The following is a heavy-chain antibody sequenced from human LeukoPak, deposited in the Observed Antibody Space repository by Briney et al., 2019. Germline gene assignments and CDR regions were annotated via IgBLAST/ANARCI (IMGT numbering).Heavy chain of an antibody. V-gene: IGHV3-21*01. J-gene: IGHJ3*02. CDR3: ARDCSSTSCYFAFDI. CDR1: GFTVSSNY. Sequence: PGGSLRLSCAASGFTVSSNYMSWVRQAPGKGLEWVSSISSSSSYIYYADSVKGRFTISRDNAKNSLYLQVNSLRAEDTAVYYCARDCSSTSCYFAFDIWGQGTMVTVSS. D-gene: IGHD2-2*01. CDR2: ISSSSSYI.